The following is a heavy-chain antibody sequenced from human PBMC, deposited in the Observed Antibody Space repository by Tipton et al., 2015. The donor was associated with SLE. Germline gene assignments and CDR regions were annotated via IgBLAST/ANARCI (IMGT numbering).Heavy chain of an antibody. Sequence: TLSLTCNVSGASISSSDYSWGWMRQPPGEWLEWIGTIYYNGGTHSNPSLKSRVSISVDTSKNQLSLKLISVTAADTAVYFCARLVGGYARWGQGTLVTVSS. V-gene: IGHV4-39*01. CDR3: ARLVGGYAR. CDR2: IYYNGGT. J-gene: IGHJ4*02. CDR1: GASISSSDYS. D-gene: IGHD5-12*01.